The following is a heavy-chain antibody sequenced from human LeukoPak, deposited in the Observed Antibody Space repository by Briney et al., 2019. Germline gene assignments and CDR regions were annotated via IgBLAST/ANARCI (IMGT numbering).Heavy chain of an antibody. Sequence: SETLSLTCTVSGGSVTSYYWNWIRQPPGKGLEWIGYIYYSGSTNYNPSLKSRVTISVDTSKNQFSLKLSSVTAADTAVYYCARDSLGATVGLLWGQGTLVTVSS. V-gene: IGHV4-59*02. CDR3: ARDSLGATVGLL. CDR1: GGSVTSYY. D-gene: IGHD1-26*01. CDR2: IYYSGST. J-gene: IGHJ4*02.